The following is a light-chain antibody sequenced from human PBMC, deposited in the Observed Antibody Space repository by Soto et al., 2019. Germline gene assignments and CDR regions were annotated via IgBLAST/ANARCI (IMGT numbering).Light chain of an antibody. Sequence: DIQMTQSPSTLCASVGDSVTITCRASQNIRNWLAWYQQKPGKAPNPLIYDASSLKSGVPARFSGSGSGTEFTLTISSLQPDDFATYYCQHYNSYSEAFGQGTKVDIK. V-gene: IGKV1-5*01. CDR3: QHYNSYSEA. CDR2: DAS. CDR1: QNIRNW. J-gene: IGKJ1*01.